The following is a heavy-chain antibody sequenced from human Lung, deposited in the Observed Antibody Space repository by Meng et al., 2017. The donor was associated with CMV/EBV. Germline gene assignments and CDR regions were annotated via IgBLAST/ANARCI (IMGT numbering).Heavy chain of an antibody. CDR3: ARDVSPRSSAYFAIYYFYALDV. CDR1: GFTFSSYS. D-gene: IGHD2-21*01. J-gene: IGHJ6*02. V-gene: IGHV3-21*01. Sequence: ESXKISXAASGFTFSSYSMNWVRQALGKGLEWVSSISSSGTYIYYADSVKGRFTISRDNAQNSLYLQMNSLRAEDTAVYYCARDVSPRSSAYFAIYYFYALDVWGQGXTVTVSS. CDR2: ISSSGTYI.